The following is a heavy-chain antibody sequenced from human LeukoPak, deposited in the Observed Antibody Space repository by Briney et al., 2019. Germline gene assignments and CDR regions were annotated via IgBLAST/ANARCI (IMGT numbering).Heavy chain of an antibody. V-gene: IGHV1-18*04. D-gene: IGHD6-19*01. CDR3: ARYTDVDSSGWSTIVWDY. CDR1: GYTFTGYY. J-gene: IGHJ4*02. Sequence: ASVKVSCKASGYTFTGYYMHWVRQAPGQGLEWMGWISAYNGNTNYAQKLQGRVTMTTDTSTSTAYMELRSLRSDDTAVYYCARYTDVDSSGWSTIVWDYWGQGTLVTVSS. CDR2: ISAYNGNT.